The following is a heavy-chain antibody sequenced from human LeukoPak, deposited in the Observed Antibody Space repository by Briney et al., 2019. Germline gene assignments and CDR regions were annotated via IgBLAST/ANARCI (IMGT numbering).Heavy chain of an antibody. Sequence: GGSVKVSCKASGYTFTNYPMNWVRQAPGQGLKWMGWINTNTGNPTYAQGFTERFVFSWDTSVNTAYLQINSLKPEDTAVYFCARDTYCSGGRCYSRVGYWGQGTVVTVSS. D-gene: IGHD2-15*01. J-gene: IGHJ4*02. V-gene: IGHV7-4-1*02. CDR2: INTNTGNP. CDR3: ARDTYCSGGRCYSRVGY. CDR1: GYTFTNYP.